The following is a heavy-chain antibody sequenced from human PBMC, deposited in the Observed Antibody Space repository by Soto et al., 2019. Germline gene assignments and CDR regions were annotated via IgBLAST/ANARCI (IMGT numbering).Heavy chain of an antibody. CDR1: GGSISSGDYY. CDR3: ARGQSGSYGVYYYGMDV. Sequence: SETLSLTCTVSGGSISSGDYYWSWIRQPPGKGLEWIGYIYYSGSTYYNPSLKSRVTISVDTSKNQFSLKLSSVTAADTAVYYCARGQSGSYGVYYYGMDVWGQGTTVTVSS. J-gene: IGHJ6*02. V-gene: IGHV4-30-4*01. CDR2: IYYSGST. D-gene: IGHD1-26*01.